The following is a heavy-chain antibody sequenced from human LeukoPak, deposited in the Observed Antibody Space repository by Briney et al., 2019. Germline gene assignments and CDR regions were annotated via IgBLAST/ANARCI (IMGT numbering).Heavy chain of an antibody. CDR1: GGSISSYY. D-gene: IGHD2-15*01. CDR2: IYYSGST. V-gene: IGHV4-59*08. J-gene: IGHJ5*02. Sequence: PSETLSLTCTVSGGSISSYYWSWIRQPPGKGLEWIGYIYYSGSTDYNPSLKSRVTISVDTSKNQFSLKLSSVTAADTAVYYCARQLGYCSGGSCYYWFDPWGQGTLVTVSS. CDR3: ARQLGYCSGGSCYYWFDP.